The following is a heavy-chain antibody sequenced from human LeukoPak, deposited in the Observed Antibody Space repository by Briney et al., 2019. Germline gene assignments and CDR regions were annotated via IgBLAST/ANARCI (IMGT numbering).Heavy chain of an antibody. CDR3: AKGDSSSWYGYRFDY. Sequence: GGSLRLSCAASGFTFSGYAMSWVRQAPGKGLEWVSAISGSGGSTYYADSVKGRFTISRDNSKNTLYLQMNSLRAEDTAVYYCAKGDSSSWYGYRFDYWGQGTLVTVSS. CDR2: ISGSGGST. J-gene: IGHJ4*02. CDR1: GFTFSGYA. V-gene: IGHV3-23*01. D-gene: IGHD6-13*01.